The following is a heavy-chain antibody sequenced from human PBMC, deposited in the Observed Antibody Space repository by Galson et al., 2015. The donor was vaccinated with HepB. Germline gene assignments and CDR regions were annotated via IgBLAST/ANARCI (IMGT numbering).Heavy chain of an antibody. CDR2: IRSKANSYAT. CDR3: TLSRQWLVSRDAFDI. V-gene: IGHV3-73*01. CDR1: GFTFSGSA. Sequence: SLRLSCAASGFTFSGSAMHWVRQASGKGLEWVGRIRSKANSYATAYAASVKGRFTISRDDSKNTAYLQMNSLKTEDTAVYYCTLSRQWLVSRDAFDIWGQGTMVTVSS. J-gene: IGHJ3*02. D-gene: IGHD6-19*01.